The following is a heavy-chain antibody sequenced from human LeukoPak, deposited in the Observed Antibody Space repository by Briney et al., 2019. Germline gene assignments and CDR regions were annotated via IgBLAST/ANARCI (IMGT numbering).Heavy chain of an antibody. V-gene: IGHV7-4-1*02. Sequence: ASVKVSCKTSGYIFNSQGMNWVRQAPGQGLEWMGWINTHSGNPTYAQGFTGRFVFTLDASVSTTYLQISSLEPEDTAIYYCAREILRFDFWGQGTMVTVSS. CDR2: INTHSGNP. CDR1: GYIFNSQG. CDR3: AREILRFDF. J-gene: IGHJ3*01.